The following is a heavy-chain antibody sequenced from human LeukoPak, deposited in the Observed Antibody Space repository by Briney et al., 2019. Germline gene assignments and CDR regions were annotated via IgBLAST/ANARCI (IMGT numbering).Heavy chain of an antibody. CDR1: GFTFSRYW. J-gene: IGHJ4*02. V-gene: IGHV3-7*01. D-gene: IGHD2-2*01. CDR2: IKKDGSEK. Sequence: GGSLRLSCAASGFTFSRYWMNWVRQAPGKGLEWVASIKKDGSEKSYVDSVKGRFTISRDNAKNSLYLQMNSLRAEDTAVYYCVSCGTTTCIIRFDHWGQGTLVTVSS. CDR3: VSCGTTTCIIRFDH.